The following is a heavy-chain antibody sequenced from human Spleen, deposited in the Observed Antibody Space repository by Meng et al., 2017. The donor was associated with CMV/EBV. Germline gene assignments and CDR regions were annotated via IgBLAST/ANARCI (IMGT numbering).Heavy chain of an antibody. CDR2: MYCSGST. Sequence: SETLSLTCTVSGGSITSYWWSWIRQPPGKGLEWIAYMYCSGSTNHSPSLKSRVTISVDTSKNQFSLKLSSVTAADTAVYYCARAMGRDYDFWSGYWGHYYYGMDVWGQGTTVTVSS. J-gene: IGHJ6*02. CDR1: GGSITSYW. CDR3: ARAMGRDYDFWSGYWGHYYYGMDV. V-gene: IGHV4-59*08. D-gene: IGHD3-3*01.